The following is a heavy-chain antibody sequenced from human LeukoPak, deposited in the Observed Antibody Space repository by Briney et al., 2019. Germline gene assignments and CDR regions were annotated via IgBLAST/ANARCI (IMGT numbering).Heavy chain of an antibody. J-gene: IGHJ4*02. V-gene: IGHV4-39*07. CDR3: ARVGRIQLWSPGKRGDY. D-gene: IGHD5-18*01. CDR2: IYYSGST. Sequence: SETLSLTCTVSGGSISSSSYYWGWIRQPPGKGLEWIGSIYYSGSTYYNPSLKSRVTISVDTSKNQFSLKLSSVTAADTAVYYCARVGRIQLWSPGKRGDYWGQGTLVTVSS. CDR1: GGSISSSSYY.